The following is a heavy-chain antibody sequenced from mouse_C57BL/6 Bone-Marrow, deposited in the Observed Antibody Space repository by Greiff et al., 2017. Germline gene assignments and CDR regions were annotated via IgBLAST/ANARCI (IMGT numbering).Heavy chain of an antibody. CDR3: ARDRNWDEYYFDY. CDR2: ISDGGSYT. Sequence: EVQLAESGGGLVKPGGSLKLSCAASGFTFSSYAMSWVRQTPEKRLEWVATISDGGSYTYYPDNVKGRFTISRDNAKNNLYLQMSHLKAEDTAMYYCARDRNWDEYYFDYWGQGTTLTVSS. J-gene: IGHJ2*01. V-gene: IGHV5-4*01. CDR1: GFTFSSYA. D-gene: IGHD4-1*01.